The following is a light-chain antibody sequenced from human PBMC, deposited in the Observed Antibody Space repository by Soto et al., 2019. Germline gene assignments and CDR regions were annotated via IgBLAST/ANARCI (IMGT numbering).Light chain of an antibody. V-gene: IGKV1-5*03. CDR1: QSVSSW. Sequence: DIQMTQSPSTLSASVGDRVTITCRASQSVSSWLAWYQQKPGKAPKLLIYKASSLESGVPSRFSGSGSGTEFTLTISSLQPDDFATYYCHQGSTFGQGTKVEIK. J-gene: IGKJ1*01. CDR2: KAS. CDR3: HQGST.